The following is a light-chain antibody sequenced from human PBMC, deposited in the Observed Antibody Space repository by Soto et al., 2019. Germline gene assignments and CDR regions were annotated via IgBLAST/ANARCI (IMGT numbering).Light chain of an antibody. CDR1: QSVSSTY. CDR2: AAS. V-gene: IGKV3-20*01. CDR3: EQYDSSPCT. Sequence: EIVLTQSPGTLSLSPGERATLSCRASQSVSSTYLSWYQQKPGQAPRLLIYAASSRETGIPDMFSGSGSGTDFTLTISRLEPEDFAVYYCEQYDSSPCTFGQGTKLELK. J-gene: IGKJ2*02.